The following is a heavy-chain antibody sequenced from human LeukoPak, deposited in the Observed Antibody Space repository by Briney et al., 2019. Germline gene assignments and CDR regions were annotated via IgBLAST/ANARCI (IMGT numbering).Heavy chain of an antibody. CDR1: GYTFTGYY. J-gene: IGHJ3*02. CDR3: ARDAAAAGTTEWAFDI. CDR2: INPNSGGT. V-gene: IGHV1-2*02. Sequence: ASVKVSCKASGYTFTGYYMHWVRQAPGQGLEWMGLINPNSGGTNYAQEVQGRVTMTRDTSISAAYMELSRLRSDDTAVYYCARDAAAAGTTEWAFDIWGQGTMVTVSS. D-gene: IGHD6-13*01.